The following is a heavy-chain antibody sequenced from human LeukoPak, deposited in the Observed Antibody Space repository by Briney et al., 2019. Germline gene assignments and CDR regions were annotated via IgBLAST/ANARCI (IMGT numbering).Heavy chain of an antibody. CDR2: IFYSGTT. V-gene: IGHV4-59*01. J-gene: IGHJ4*02. CDR1: GGSISDYY. CDR3: ARGSNGWYAPTVDV. Sequence: PSETLSLTCTVSGGSISDYYWTWIRQSPGKGLEWIGNIFYSGTTNYNPSLKSRISISVDTSKNQFSLKMNSVTAADTAVYYCARGSNGWYAPTVDVWGQGTLVIVSS. D-gene: IGHD6-19*01.